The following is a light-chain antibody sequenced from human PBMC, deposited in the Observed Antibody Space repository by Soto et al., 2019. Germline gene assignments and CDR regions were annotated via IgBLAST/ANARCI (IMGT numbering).Light chain of an antibody. CDR3: QQYNNWPPS. V-gene: IGKV3-15*01. Sequence: MVMTQSPATLSVSPGERATLSCRASQSVSSSLAWYQQKPGQAPRLLIYGASTRATGISARFSGSGSGTEFTLTISSLQSEDLAVYYCQQYNNWPPSVGPGTKVDIK. CDR1: QSVSSS. J-gene: IGKJ3*01. CDR2: GAS.